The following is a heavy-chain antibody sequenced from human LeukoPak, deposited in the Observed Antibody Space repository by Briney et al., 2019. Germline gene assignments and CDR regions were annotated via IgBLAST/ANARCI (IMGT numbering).Heavy chain of an antibody. CDR3: ASGTTGAGGMDA. Sequence: GGSLRLSCAASGFTFSSYSMNWVRQAPGKGLEWVSSISSSSYIYYADSVKGRFTISRDNAKNSLYLQMNSLRAEDTAVYYCASGTTGAGGMDAWGQGTTVTVSS. V-gene: IGHV3-21*01. CDR2: ISSSSYI. D-gene: IGHD4-17*01. CDR1: GFTFSSYS. J-gene: IGHJ6*02.